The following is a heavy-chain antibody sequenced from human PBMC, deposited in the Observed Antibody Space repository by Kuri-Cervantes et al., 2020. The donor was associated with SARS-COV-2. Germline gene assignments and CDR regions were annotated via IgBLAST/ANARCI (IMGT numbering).Heavy chain of an antibody. J-gene: IGHJ4*02. CDR3: AKGVAAADSYYFDY. V-gene: IGHV3-21*04. D-gene: IGHD6-25*01. CDR2: ISSSSSYT. CDR1: GFTFSSYS. Sequence: GESLKISCAASGFTFSSYSMNWVRQAPGKGLEWVSSISSSSSYTYYADSVKGRFTISRDNSKNTLYLQMNSLRAEDTAVYYCAKGVAAADSYYFDYWGQGTLVTVSS.